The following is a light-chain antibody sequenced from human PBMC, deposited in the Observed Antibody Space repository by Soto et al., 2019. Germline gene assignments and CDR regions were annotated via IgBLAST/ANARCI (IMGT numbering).Light chain of an antibody. Sequence: QSVLTQPASVSGSPGQSITISCTGTSGDIGSYNRVSWYQQHPGKAPKLIIYEVTDRPSGVSNRFSGSKSGNTASLTISGLRSEDEADYFCEAWDDSLSGHVFGTGTKLTVL. V-gene: IGLV2-14*01. CDR3: EAWDDSLSGHV. J-gene: IGLJ1*01. CDR2: EVT. CDR1: SGDIGSYNR.